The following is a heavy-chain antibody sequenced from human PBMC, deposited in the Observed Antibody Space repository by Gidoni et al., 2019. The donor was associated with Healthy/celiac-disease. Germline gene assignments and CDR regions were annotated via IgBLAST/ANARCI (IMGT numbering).Heavy chain of an antibody. Sequence: QMQLVQSGPEVKKPGTSVKVSCKASGFTFTSSAMQWVRQARGQRLEWRGWIVVGSGNTNYAQEFQERVTHTRDMSTSTAYMELSSLRSEDTAVYYCAADQDVWSGYYNWGQGTLVTVSS. V-gene: IGHV1-58*02. CDR3: AADQDVWSGYYN. CDR1: GFTFTSSA. CDR2: IVVGSGNT. D-gene: IGHD3-3*01. J-gene: IGHJ4*02.